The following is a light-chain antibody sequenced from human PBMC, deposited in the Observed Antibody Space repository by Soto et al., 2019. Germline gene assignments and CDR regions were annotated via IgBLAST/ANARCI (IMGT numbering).Light chain of an antibody. CDR1: QSVSSSY. CDR3: QQYGSSPVT. J-gene: IGKJ1*01. CDR2: GAS. Sequence: EIVLTQSPGTLSLSPWERATLSCRASQSVSSSYLAWYQRKPGQAPRLLIYGASSRATGIPDRFSGSGSGTDFTLSISRLEPEDFAVYYCQQYGSSPVTFGQGTKV. V-gene: IGKV3-20*01.